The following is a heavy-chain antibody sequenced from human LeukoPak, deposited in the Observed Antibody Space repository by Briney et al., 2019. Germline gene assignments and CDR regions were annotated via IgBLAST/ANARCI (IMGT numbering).Heavy chain of an antibody. J-gene: IGHJ6*02. CDR2: ISYDGSNK. Sequence: SGGSLRLSCAASGFTFSSYAMHWVRQAPGKGLEWVAVISYDGSNKYYADSVKGRFTISRDNSKNTLYLQMNSLRAEDTAVYYCARDGWTQLWGYYYGMDVWGQGTTVTVSS. V-gene: IGHV3-30-3*01. CDR3: ARDGWTQLWGYYYGMDV. D-gene: IGHD5-18*01. CDR1: GFTFSSYA.